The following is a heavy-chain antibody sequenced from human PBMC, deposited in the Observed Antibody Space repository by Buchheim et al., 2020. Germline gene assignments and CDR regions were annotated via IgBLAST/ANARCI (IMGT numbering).Heavy chain of an antibody. CDR2: INHSGST. V-gene: IGHV4-34*01. J-gene: IGHJ6*02. D-gene: IGHD3-3*01. CDR1: GGSFSGYY. CDR3: ARSFFYYDFWSGPSPGMDV. Sequence: QVQLQQWGAGLLKPSETLSLTCAVSGGSFSGYYWSWIRQPPGKGLEWIGEINHSGSTNYNPSLKSRVTITGDTSKNHFSLQLSSVTAADTAVYYCARSFFYYDFWSGPSPGMDVWGQGTT.